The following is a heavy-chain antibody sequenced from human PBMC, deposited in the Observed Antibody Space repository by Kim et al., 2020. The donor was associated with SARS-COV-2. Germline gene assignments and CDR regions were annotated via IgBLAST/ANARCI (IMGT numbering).Heavy chain of an antibody. CDR1: GFTFSSYS. J-gene: IGHJ4*02. V-gene: IGHV3-48*04. Sequence: GGSLRLSCAASGFTFSSYSMNWVRQAPGKGLEWVSYISSSSSTIYYADSVKGRFTISRDNAKNSLYLQMNSLRAEDTAVYYCARGGFRGYSGYDYWGQGTLVTVSS. CDR3: ARGGFRGYSGYDY. CDR2: ISSSSSTI. D-gene: IGHD5-12*01.